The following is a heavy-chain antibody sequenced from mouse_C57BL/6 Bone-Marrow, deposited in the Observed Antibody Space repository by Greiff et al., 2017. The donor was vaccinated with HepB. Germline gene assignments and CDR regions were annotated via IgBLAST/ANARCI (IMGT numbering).Heavy chain of an antibody. V-gene: IGHV1-69*01. CDR2: IDPSDSYT. CDR3: ARGYYGSSYKFAY. J-gene: IGHJ3*01. D-gene: IGHD1-1*01. Sequence: VQLQQPGAELVMPGASVKLSCKASGYTFTSYWMHWVKQRPGQGLEWIGEIDPSDSYTNYNQKFKGKSTLTVAKSSSTAYMQLSSLTSEDSAVYYCARGYYGSSYKFAYWGQGTLVTVSA. CDR1: GYTFTSYW.